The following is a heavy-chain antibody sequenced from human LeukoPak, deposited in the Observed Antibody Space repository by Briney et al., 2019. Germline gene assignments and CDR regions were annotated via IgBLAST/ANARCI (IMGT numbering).Heavy chain of an antibody. CDR1: GYTFTTYG. CDR2: IIPIFGTA. Sequence: WASVKVSCKASGYTFTTYGISWVRQAPGQGLEWMGGIIPIFGTANYAQKFQGRVTITADESTSTAYMELSSLRSEDTAVYYCARGPFISIAARQRGYMDVWGKGTTVTVSS. D-gene: IGHD6-6*01. CDR3: ARGPFISIAARQRGYMDV. V-gene: IGHV1-69*13. J-gene: IGHJ6*03.